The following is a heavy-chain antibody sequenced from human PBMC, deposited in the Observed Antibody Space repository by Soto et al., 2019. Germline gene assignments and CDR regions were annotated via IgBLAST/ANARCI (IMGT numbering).Heavy chain of an antibody. CDR3: ERVMTYCTSRSCHDY. CDR2: ISAYNGNT. Sequence: QVQLVQSGAEVKKPGASVKVSCKTSGYTFTSSGISWVRQAPGQGLEWMGWISAYNGNTDYAQKFQGRVIMTTDTSTSTAYMELRSLRSDDTAVYYCERVMTYCTSRSCHDYWGQGTLVAVSS. D-gene: IGHD2-2*01. J-gene: IGHJ4*02. V-gene: IGHV1-18*01. CDR1: GYTFTSSG.